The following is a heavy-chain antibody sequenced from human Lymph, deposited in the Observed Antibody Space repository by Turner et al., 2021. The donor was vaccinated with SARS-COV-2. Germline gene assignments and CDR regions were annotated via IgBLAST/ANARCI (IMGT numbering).Heavy chain of an antibody. Sequence: QVQLVQSGAEVKKSGASVKVACRASGYTFSSYGISWVRQAPGQGLEWMGSISVYNGYTNYAQKLQGRVTMTTDTSTSTAYMELRSLRSDDTAVYYCAREGYCSSTSCYRGQYYYYGMDVWGQGTTVTVSS. V-gene: IGHV1-18*04. CDR1: GYTFSSYG. CDR2: ISVYNGYT. CDR3: AREGYCSSTSCYRGQYYYYGMDV. J-gene: IGHJ6*02. D-gene: IGHD2-2*02.